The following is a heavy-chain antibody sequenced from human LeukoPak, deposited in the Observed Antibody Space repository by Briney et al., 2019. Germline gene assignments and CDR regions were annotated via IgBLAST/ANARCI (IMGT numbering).Heavy chain of an antibody. J-gene: IGHJ4*02. CDR2: TNPKSGGT. CDR3: ASLYGDYVASDY. CDR1: GYSFTVYY. V-gene: IGHV1-2*02. D-gene: IGHD4-17*01. Sequence: ASVKVSCKASGYSFTVYYMHWVRQAPGQGLEWMGWTNPKSGGTNYAQKFLGRVTMTRDTSINTAYMELSRLRSDDTAVYYCASLYGDYVASDYWGQGTLVTVSS.